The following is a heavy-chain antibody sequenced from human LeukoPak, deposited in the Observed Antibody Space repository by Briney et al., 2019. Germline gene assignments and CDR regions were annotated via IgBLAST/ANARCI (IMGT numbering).Heavy chain of an antibody. CDR1: GGSFSGYY. J-gene: IGHJ4*02. Sequence: PSETLSLTCAVYGGSFSGYYWSWIRQPPGKGLEWIGEINHSGSTNYNPSLKSRVTISVDTSKNQFSLKLSSVTAADTAVYYCAGDSYEMNYWGQGTLVTVSS. D-gene: IGHD5-18*01. V-gene: IGHV4-34*01. CDR3: AGDSYEMNY. CDR2: INHSGST.